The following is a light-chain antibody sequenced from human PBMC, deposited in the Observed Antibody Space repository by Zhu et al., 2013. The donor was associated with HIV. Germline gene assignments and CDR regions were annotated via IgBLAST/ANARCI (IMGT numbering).Light chain of an antibody. Sequence: EIVMTQSTATLSVSPGERATLSCRASQNVRSNLAWYQQKPGQAPRLLIYGASTRATDIPVRFSGSGSGTEFTLTISSLQPEDLALYYCQQYGDSPPFTFGPGTKVDIK. CDR2: GAS. CDR3: QQYGDSPPFT. V-gene: IGKV3-15*01. J-gene: IGKJ3*01. CDR1: QNVRSN.